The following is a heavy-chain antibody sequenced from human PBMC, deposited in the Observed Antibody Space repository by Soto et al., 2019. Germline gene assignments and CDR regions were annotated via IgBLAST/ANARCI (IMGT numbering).Heavy chain of an antibody. D-gene: IGHD3-10*01. CDR2: IGSDGSST. Sequence: GGSLRLSCAVSGFTFTSYWMHWVRQAPGKGLVWVSRIGSDGSSTGYADSVKGRFTISRDNAKNTLYLQMNSLRAEDTAVYYCARRWGYYGSGTYYKDYWGQGTLVTVSS. CDR3: ARRWGYYGSGTYYKDY. V-gene: IGHV3-74*01. J-gene: IGHJ4*02. CDR1: GFTFTSYW.